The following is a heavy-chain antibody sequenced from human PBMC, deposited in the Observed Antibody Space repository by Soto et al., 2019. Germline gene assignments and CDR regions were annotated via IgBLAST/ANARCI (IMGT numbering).Heavy chain of an antibody. J-gene: IGHJ4*02. D-gene: IGHD2-15*01. CDR2: IKQDGSEK. Sequence: ESGGGLVQPGGSLRLSCAASGFTFSSYWMSWVRQAPGKGLEWVANIKQDGSEKYYVDSVKGRFTISRDNAKNSLYLQMNSLRAEDTAVYYCARGGSVVPLSYYFDYWGQGTLVTVSS. CDR3: ARGGSVVPLSYYFDY. V-gene: IGHV3-7*03. CDR1: GFTFSSYW.